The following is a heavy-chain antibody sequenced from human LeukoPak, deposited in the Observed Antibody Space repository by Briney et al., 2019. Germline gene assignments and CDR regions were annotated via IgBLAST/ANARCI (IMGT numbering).Heavy chain of an antibody. D-gene: IGHD3-10*02. V-gene: IGHV3-53*01. J-gene: IGHJ4*02. Sequence: PGGSLRLSCAVSGFTVSSNNMCWGRQAPGQGQELDSFIYSGGSTYYADSVKDRFTISRDKSKNTLYLQMNRLRAEDTAVYYCARCSNYPKVYFDYWGQGTLVTVSS. CDR3: ARCSNYPKVYFDY. CDR1: GFTVSSNN. CDR2: IYSGGST.